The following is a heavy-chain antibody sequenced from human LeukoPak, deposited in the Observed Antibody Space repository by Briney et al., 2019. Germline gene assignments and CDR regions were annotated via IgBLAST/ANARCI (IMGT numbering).Heavy chain of an antibody. CDR3: ARDRAVDYYDSSGPRNHYYYMDV. V-gene: IGHV1-69*05. CDR2: IIPIFGTA. D-gene: IGHD3-22*01. Sequence: SVKVSSKASGGTFSSYAISWVRQAPGQGPEWMGGIIPIFGTANYAQKFQGRVTITTDESTSTAYMELSSLRSEDTAVYYCARDRAVDYYDSSGPRNHYYYMDVWGKGTTVTVSS. CDR1: GGTFSSYA. J-gene: IGHJ6*03.